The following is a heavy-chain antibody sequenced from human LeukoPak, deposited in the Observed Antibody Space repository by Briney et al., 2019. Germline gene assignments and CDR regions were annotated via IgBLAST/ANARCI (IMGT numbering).Heavy chain of an antibody. CDR3: ARGIWQHPPDY. CDR2: IYYSGST. D-gene: IGHD6-13*01. Sequence: SETLSLTCTVSGGSISSYYWSWIRQPPGKGLEWIGYIYYSGSTNYNPSLKSRVTISVDTSKNQFSLKLSSVTAADTAVYYCARGIWQHPPDYWGQGTLVTVSS. V-gene: IGHV4-59*01. J-gene: IGHJ4*02. CDR1: GGSISSYY.